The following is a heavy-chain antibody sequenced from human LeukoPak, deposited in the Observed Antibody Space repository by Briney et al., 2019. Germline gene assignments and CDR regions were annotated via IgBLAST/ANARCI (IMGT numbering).Heavy chain of an antibody. CDR3: ARSLGSGWKDH. Sequence: ASVTVSCKASGYTFTGYYMHWVRQAPGEGLEWMGWMNANRGDTNYAQKFQGRVTMTRATSISTAFMELTSLRSDDTAVYYCARSLGSGWKDHWGQGTLVTVSS. CDR1: GYTFTGYY. D-gene: IGHD6-19*01. CDR2: MNANRGDT. V-gene: IGHV1-2*02. J-gene: IGHJ4*02.